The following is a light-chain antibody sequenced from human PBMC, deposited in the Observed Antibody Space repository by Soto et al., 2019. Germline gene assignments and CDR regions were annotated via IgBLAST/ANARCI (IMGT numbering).Light chain of an antibody. CDR3: CSYAGSTPWV. J-gene: IGLJ3*02. Sequence: QSALTQPASVSGSPGQSITISCAGTSSDIGSYNLVSWYQQHPGKAPKLMIYEGTKRPSGLSTRFSGSKSGNTASLTISGLQAEDEADYYCCSYAGSTPWVFGGGTKLTVL. CDR1: SSDIGSYNL. CDR2: EGT. V-gene: IGLV2-23*01.